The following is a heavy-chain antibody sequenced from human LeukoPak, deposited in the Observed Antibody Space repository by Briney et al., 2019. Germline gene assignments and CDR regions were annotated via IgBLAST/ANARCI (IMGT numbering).Heavy chain of an antibody. J-gene: IGHJ4*02. D-gene: IGHD4-17*01. V-gene: IGHV3-74*01. CDR2: FLSDGSRT. Sequence: GGSLRLSCAASGFTFSSYWMHWVRQGPGKGLVWVSRFLSDGSRTTYADSVKGRFTISRDNSKNTLYLQMNSLRAEDTAVYYCAPELYYGDLTLDYWGQGTLVTVSS. CDR3: APELYYGDLTLDY. CDR1: GFTFSSYW.